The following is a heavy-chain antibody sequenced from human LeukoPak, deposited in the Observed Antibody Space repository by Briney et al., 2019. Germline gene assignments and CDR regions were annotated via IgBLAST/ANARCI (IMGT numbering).Heavy chain of an antibody. CDR2: FIPILDTA. D-gene: IGHD5-24*01. Sequence: ASVKVSCKAPGATFNDYALNWVRQAPGQGLEWMGVFIPILDTANSTQKFQDRVTITADISTNTAYMELSSLRSEDTAVYYCAREEVIGRGRSDGYNFGYWGQGTLVTVSS. J-gene: IGHJ4*02. CDR1: GATFNDYA. CDR3: AREEVIGRGRSDGYNFGY. V-gene: IGHV1-69*10.